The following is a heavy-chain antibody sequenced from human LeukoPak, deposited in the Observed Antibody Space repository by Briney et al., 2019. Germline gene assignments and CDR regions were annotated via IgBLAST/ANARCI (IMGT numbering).Heavy chain of an antibody. V-gene: IGHV4-4*09. Sequence: PSETLSLTCTVSGGSISSYYWSWIRQPPGKGLEWIGYIYTSGSTNYNPSLKSRVTISVDTSKNQFSLKLSSVTAADTAVYYCAKHYYDSSGPTDKARFDPWGQGTLVTVSS. D-gene: IGHD3-22*01. J-gene: IGHJ5*02. CDR2: IYTSGST. CDR3: AKHYYDSSGPTDKARFDP. CDR1: GGSISSYY.